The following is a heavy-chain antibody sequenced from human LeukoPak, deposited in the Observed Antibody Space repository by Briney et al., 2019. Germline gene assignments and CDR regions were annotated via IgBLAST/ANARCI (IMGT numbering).Heavy chain of an antibody. CDR2: IFRSGST. V-gene: IGHV4-4*02. CDR1: GDSISNNNW. D-gene: IGHD2/OR15-2a*01. J-gene: IGHJ4*02. Sequence: SETLSLTCAVSGDSISNNNWWNWVRQSPGKGLEWIGEIFRSGSTNYNPSLKSRVILSVDKSKNQFSLNLTSVTAADTAIYYCAMSILQMRLDCWGQGALVTVSS. CDR3: AMSILQMRLDC.